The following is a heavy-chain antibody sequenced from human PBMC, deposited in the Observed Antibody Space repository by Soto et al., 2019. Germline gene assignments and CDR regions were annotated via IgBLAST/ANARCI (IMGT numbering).Heavy chain of an antibody. D-gene: IGHD1-1*01. CDR1: GYSFTKYW. J-gene: IGHJ3*01. Sequence: GASLKISCQGSGYSFTKYWIGWVRQMPGKGLEWMGIIYPGDSDTRYSPSFQGQVTISADKSISTAYLQWSSLKASDTAMYYCARQGGTTGTTYYYALLGWGQGTTVTV. CDR2: IYPGDSDT. CDR3: ARQGGTTGTTYYYALLG. V-gene: IGHV5-51*01.